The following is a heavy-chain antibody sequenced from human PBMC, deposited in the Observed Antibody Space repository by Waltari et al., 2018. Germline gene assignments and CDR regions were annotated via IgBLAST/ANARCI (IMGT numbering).Heavy chain of an antibody. CDR2: VHWDGGSL. V-gene: IGHV3-9*01. Sequence: GRGGAGKGVEWGAGVHWDGGSLGYWTAVKGRCTISRDNGKKYLYLPINSLRNEDTALYYCLKAFRGFEAYYYGMDVWGHGTTVIVSS. D-gene: IGHD3-9*01. J-gene: IGHJ6*02. CDR3: LKAFRGFEAYYYGMDV.